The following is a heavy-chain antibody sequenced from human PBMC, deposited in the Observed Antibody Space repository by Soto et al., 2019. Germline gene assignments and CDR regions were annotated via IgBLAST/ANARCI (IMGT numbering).Heavy chain of an antibody. D-gene: IGHD3-9*01. J-gene: IGHJ4*02. Sequence: PSETLSLTCAVSGTSFGTYYWSWIRQPPGKGLEWIGYIFYSGHLKYNPSLKSRLTISVDPPKNQISLRLTSVTAADTAVYYCARGGILPGYYLSYWGLGTLVTVSS. CDR3: ARGGILPGYYLSY. CDR2: IFYSGHL. V-gene: IGHV4-59*01. CDR1: GTSFGTYY.